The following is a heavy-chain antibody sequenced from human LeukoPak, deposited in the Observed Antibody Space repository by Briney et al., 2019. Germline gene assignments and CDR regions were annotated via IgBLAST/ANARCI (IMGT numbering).Heavy chain of an antibody. V-gene: IGHV4-59*01. CDR2: MFYSENP. Sequence: SETLSLTCTVSGVSIRSYYWTWIRQPPGKGLEWIGYMFYSENPNSNPSLKSRVTISVDTSKNHFSLRLNSVTAADTAVYYCARGVAGIDAFDIWGPGTVVTVSS. CDR1: GVSIRSYY. D-gene: IGHD6-19*01. J-gene: IGHJ3*02. CDR3: ARGVAGIDAFDI.